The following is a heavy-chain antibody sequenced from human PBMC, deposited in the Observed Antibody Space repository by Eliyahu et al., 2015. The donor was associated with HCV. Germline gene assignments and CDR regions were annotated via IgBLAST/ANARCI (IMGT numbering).Heavy chain of an antibody. CDR2: INPNSGAGT. Sequence: QVQLVQSGAEAKKPGASVKVSCKASGYTFTGYYIHWVRQARGQGLEWMGWINPNSGAGTNSAQKFQGRVAMTRDTSITTAYMELSGLRSDDRAVYYCARDDYGPLPADHWGQGTLVTVSS. CDR3: ARDDYGPLPADH. CDR1: GYTFTGYY. D-gene: IGHD4-17*01. J-gene: IGHJ4*02. V-gene: IGHV1-2*02.